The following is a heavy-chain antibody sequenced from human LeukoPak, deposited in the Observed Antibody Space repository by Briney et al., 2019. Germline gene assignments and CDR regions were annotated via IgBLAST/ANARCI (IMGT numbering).Heavy chain of an antibody. CDR2: IYYSGST. CDR1: GVSISSYY. J-gene: IGHJ6*02. CDR3: ARGATGTLYYYYGMDV. Sequence: KFSETLSLTCTVSGVSISSYYWSWIRQPPGKGLEWIGYIYYSGSTNYNPSLKSRVTISVDTSKNQFPLKLSSVTAADTAVYYCARGATGTLYYYYGMDVWGQGTTVTVSS. D-gene: IGHD1-14*01. V-gene: IGHV4-59*01.